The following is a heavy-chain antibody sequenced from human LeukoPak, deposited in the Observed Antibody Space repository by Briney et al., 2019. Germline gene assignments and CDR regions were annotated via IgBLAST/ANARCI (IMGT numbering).Heavy chain of an antibody. Sequence: DTLSLTCSVSGGSITHSGYSWGWIRQPPGKGLDWIGCIFFGGSTYYNPSLKSRVTISIDTSKNQFSLRLSSVTAADTAVYYCARGCSSTSCWNWFDPWGQGTLVTVSS. CDR2: IFFGGST. J-gene: IGHJ5*02. CDR3: ARGCSSTSCWNWFDP. V-gene: IGHV4-39*01. D-gene: IGHD2-2*01. CDR1: GGSITHSGYS.